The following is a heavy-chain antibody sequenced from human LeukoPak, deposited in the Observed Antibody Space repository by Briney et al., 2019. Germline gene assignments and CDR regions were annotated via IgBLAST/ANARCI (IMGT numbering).Heavy chain of an antibody. J-gene: IGHJ4*02. CDR1: GFTFSTSP. V-gene: IGHV3-23*01. CDR2: IHADGKDP. CDR3: TRGGHHFNPFYN. Sequence: GGSLRLSCAVSGFTFSTSPMAWVRQAPGKGLEWVSSIHADGKDPFCADSVQGRCTISRDNSKNTLFLQLNSLRVGDTATYFCTRGGHHFNPFYNWGQGTLVTVSS.